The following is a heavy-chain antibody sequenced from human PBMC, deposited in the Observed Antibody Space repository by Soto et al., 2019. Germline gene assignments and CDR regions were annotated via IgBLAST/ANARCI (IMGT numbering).Heavy chain of an antibody. J-gene: IGHJ4*02. Sequence: GASVKVSCKASGYSFTSYGSSWVRQAPGQGLEWMGWISAYNGNTNYAQKLQGRVTMTTDTSTSTAYMELRSLRSDDTAVYYCARDPAPKGSSWQGGFDYGGQGTLVTVSS. D-gene: IGHD6-13*01. CDR2: ISAYNGNT. CDR1: GYSFTSYG. V-gene: IGHV1-18*04. CDR3: ARDPAPKGSSWQGGFDY.